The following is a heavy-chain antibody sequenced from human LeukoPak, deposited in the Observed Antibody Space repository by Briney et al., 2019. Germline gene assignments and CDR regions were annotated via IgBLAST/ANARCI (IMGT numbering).Heavy chain of an antibody. CDR3: AGGVPAAPRPYYFDY. Sequence: SVTVSCTASGGTFSNYAISWVRQAPGQGLEWMGGIIPIFGTANYAQKFQGRVTITADESTSTAYMELSSLRSEDTAVYYCAGGVPAAPRPYYFDYWGQGTLVTVSS. D-gene: IGHD2-2*01. J-gene: IGHJ4*02. CDR1: GGTFSNYA. V-gene: IGHV1-69*13. CDR2: IIPIFGTA.